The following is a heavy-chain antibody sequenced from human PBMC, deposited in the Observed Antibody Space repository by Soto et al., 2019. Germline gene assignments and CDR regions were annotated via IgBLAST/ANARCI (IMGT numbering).Heavy chain of an antibody. D-gene: IGHD2-15*01. CDR1: GGTFSSYA. CDR2: IIPIFGTA. V-gene: IGHV1-69*12. Sequence: QVQLVQSGAEVKKPGSSVKVSCKASGGTFSSYAISWVRQAPGQGLEWMGGIIPIFGTANYAQKFQGRVTITADEXTSXAXKELSSLRSEDTAGYYCARDQRVVAATLSGYYGMDVWGQGTTVTVSS. CDR3: ARDQRVVAATLSGYYGMDV. J-gene: IGHJ6*02.